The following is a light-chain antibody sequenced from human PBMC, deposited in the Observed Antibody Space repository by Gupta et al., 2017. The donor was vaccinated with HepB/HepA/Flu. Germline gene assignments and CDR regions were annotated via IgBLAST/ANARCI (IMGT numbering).Light chain of an antibody. CDR2: GVS. V-gene: IGKV3-15*01. J-gene: IGKJ2*01. Sequence: IVMTQSPVTLSVSRGERATLSCRASQSVTTTIAWYQQKPGQAPRLLIFGVSTRAPGIPARFTGSGSGTEFTLTISSLQSEDFAVYYCQQYNSWPEYTFGQGTRLEIK. CDR1: QSVTTT. CDR3: QQYNSWPEYT.